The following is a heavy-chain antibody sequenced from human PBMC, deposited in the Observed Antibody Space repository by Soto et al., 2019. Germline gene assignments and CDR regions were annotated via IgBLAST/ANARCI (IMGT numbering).Heavy chain of an antibody. CDR1: GGTFSTYG. J-gene: IGHJ3*01. D-gene: IGHD1-26*01. CDR2: IIPIFGTI. Sequence: QVQLVQSGAEVKKPGSSVKVSCKASGGTFSTYGITWVRQASGQGLEWMGGIIPIFGTIKFAQKFQGRLTITPDESTSTVYMELSSLTSEDTAVHYCASRERVDAFDVWGQGTMVTVSS. CDR3: ASRERVDAFDV. V-gene: IGHV1-69*01.